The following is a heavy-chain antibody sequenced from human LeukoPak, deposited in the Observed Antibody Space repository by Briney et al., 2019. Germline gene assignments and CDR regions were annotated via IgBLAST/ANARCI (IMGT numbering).Heavy chain of an antibody. J-gene: IGHJ4*02. D-gene: IGHD3-10*01. CDR1: GGSNSSSSYY. CDR2: IYYPGST. V-gene: IGHV4-39*01. CDR3: ARRVPGFFFDY. Sequence: PSETLSLTCTVSGGSNSSSSYYWGWIRQPPGKGLEWIVNIYYPGSTYYNPSPKSRLTISVDTSKNQFSLKLSSVTAADTAVDYCARRVPGFFFDYWGQGTLVTVSS.